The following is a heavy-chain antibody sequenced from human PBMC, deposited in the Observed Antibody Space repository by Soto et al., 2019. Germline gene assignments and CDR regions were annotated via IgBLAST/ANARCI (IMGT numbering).Heavy chain of an antibody. V-gene: IGHV4-39*01. CDR1: GGSISSSSYY. D-gene: IGHD2-8*01. J-gene: IGHJ4*02. CDR2: IYYSGST. Sequence: QLQLQESGPGLVKPSETLSLTCTVSGGSISSSSYYWGWIRQPPGKGLEWIGSIYYSGSTYYNPSLKSRVTISVDTSKNQFSLKLTSVTAADTAVYYCARRRCSNGVCYRRFDYWGQGTLVTVSS. CDR3: ARRRCSNGVCYRRFDY.